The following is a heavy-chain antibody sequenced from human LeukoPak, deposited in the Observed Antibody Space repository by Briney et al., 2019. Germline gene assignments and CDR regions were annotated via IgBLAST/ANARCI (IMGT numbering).Heavy chain of an antibody. J-gene: IGHJ6*03. V-gene: IGHV3-74*01. CDR3: AKGGGGRLIYYYYMDV. D-gene: IGHD3-16*01. Sequence: GGSLRLSCAASGFTFSSYWMHWVRQVSGKGLVWVSRINSDGRSTDYADSVKGRFTISRDNAKNSLYLQMNSLRAEDMALYYCAKGGGGRLIYYYYMDVWGKGTTVTVSS. CDR1: GFTFSSYW. CDR2: INSDGRST.